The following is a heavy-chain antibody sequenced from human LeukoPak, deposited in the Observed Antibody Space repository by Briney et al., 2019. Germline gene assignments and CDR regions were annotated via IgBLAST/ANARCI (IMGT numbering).Heavy chain of an antibody. Sequence: PSETLSLTCTVSGGSISSGSYYWSWLRQPAGKGLEWIGRIYTSGSTNYNPSLKSRVTMSVDTSKNQFSLKLSSVTAADTAVYYCARDVGVAVAGTFDYWGQGTLVTVSS. D-gene: IGHD6-19*01. CDR2: IYTSGST. V-gene: IGHV4-61*02. CDR3: ARDVGVAVAGTFDY. J-gene: IGHJ4*02. CDR1: GGSISSGSYY.